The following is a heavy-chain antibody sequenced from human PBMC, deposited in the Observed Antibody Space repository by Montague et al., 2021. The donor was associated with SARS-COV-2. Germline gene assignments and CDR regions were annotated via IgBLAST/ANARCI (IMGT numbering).Heavy chain of an antibody. CDR2: IYHNGNT. Sequence: SETLSLTCTVSGGSVSSNSYIWAWIRQPPGKALEWIATIYHNGNTYYNPSLRSRATMSINTSKNQFSLRLSSVIAADTAVYYCAVVLNYIFDYWGQGALVTVSS. CDR3: AVVLNYIFDY. V-gene: IGHV4-39*01. CDR1: GGSVSSNSYI. D-gene: IGHD4-11*01. J-gene: IGHJ4*02.